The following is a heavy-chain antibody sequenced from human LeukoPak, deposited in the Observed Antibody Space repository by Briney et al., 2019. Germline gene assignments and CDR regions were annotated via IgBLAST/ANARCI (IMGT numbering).Heavy chain of an antibody. D-gene: IGHD3-16*01. Sequence: GASVKVSCKASGYTFTGYYMHWVRQAPGQGLEWMGWINPNSGGTNYAQKFQGRVTMTRDTSISTAYMELSRLRSDDTAVYYCARLTTGGVGDFVYWGQGTLVTVSS. CDR3: ARLTTGGVGDFVY. J-gene: IGHJ4*02. CDR1: GYTFTGYY. V-gene: IGHV1-2*02. CDR2: INPNSGGT.